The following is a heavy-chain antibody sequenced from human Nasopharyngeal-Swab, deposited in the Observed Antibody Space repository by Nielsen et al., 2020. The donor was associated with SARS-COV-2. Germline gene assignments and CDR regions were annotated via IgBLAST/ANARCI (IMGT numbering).Heavy chain of an antibody. CDR3: ARVWVDIVATIGAQSLDY. Sequence: SETLSPTCTVSGGPTASRSYYWGWIRHPPGKGLEWIGSIYYSGSTYYNPSLKSRVTISVDTSKNQFSLKLSSVTAADTAMYYCARVWVDIVATIGAQSLDYWGQGTLVTVSS. CDR2: IYYSGST. V-gene: IGHV4-39*07. CDR1: GGPTASRSYY. D-gene: IGHD5-12*01. J-gene: IGHJ4*02.